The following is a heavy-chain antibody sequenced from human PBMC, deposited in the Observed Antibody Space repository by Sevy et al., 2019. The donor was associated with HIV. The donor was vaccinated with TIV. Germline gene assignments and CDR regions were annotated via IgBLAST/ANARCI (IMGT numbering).Heavy chain of an antibody. D-gene: IGHD3-22*01. CDR3: ATTKDYYESSRSPIDY. CDR2: FDPEDGQT. Sequence: ASVKVSCKVSGSTLAKLSIHWVRQAPGKGLEWMATFDPEDGQTIYAQKFQGRVTMAEDTSTDTGYMEVSSLRSEDTAIYYCATTKDYYESSRSPIDYWGQGTLVTVSS. J-gene: IGHJ4*02. CDR1: GSTLAKLS. V-gene: IGHV1-24*01.